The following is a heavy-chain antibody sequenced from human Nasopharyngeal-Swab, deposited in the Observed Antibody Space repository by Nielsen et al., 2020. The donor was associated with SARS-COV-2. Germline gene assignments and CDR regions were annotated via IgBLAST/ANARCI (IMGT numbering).Heavy chain of an antibody. V-gene: IGHV4-39*01. CDR1: GGSVSSASSA. D-gene: IGHD3-10*01. CDR3: ARQLSGNYQAYFDF. CDR2: ISHSGST. Sequence: SETLSLTCAVSGGSVSSASSAWGWFRLPPGKGLEWIATISHSGSTFYNPSPQSRITISVDASKNQFSLRLNSMTAADTAVYYCARQLSGNYQAYFDFWGQGSLAAVSS. J-gene: IGHJ4*02.